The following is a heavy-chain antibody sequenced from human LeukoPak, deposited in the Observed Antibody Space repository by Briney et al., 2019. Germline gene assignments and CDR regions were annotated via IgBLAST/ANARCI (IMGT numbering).Heavy chain of an antibody. CDR2: IHHDGRI. CDR3: ARSHDHLWGNYPDY. CDR1: GGSIDSTNW. D-gene: IGHD3-16*02. J-gene: IGHJ4*02. V-gene: IGHV4/OR15-8*01. Sequence: SETLSLTCDVSGGSIDSTNWWNWVRQPPGKGLEWIGEIHHDGRINYNPSLKSRVTLSVDRSKNQFSLRLNSVTAADTAMYYCARSHDHLWGNYPDYWGQGTLVTVSS.